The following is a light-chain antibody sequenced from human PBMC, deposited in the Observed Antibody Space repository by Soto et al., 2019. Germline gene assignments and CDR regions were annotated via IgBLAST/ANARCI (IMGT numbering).Light chain of an antibody. CDR1: QNIRNNN. Sequence: LSCRASQNIRNNNLNWYQQKPGQAPRLLIYGASTRATGIPARFSGSGSGTEFTLTISSLQPDDFATYYCQHYNSYSEAVGQGTKVDIK. CDR2: GAS. V-gene: IGKV3-15*01. J-gene: IGKJ1*01. CDR3: QHYNSYSEA.